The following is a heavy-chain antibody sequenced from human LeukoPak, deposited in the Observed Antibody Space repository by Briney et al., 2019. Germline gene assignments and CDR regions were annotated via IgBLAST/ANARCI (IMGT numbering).Heavy chain of an antibody. D-gene: IGHD3-10*01. CDR3: ARVGAKGGWYFDL. Sequence: HPGGSLRLSCAASGFTFSGYGMNWVRQAPGKGLEWVSSISSGGSYMYYADSLKGRFTISRDNAKNSLYLQMNSLRAEDTAVYYCARVGAKGGWYFDLWGRGTLVTVSS. J-gene: IGHJ2*01. CDR2: ISSGGSYM. V-gene: IGHV3-21*01. CDR1: GFTFSGYG.